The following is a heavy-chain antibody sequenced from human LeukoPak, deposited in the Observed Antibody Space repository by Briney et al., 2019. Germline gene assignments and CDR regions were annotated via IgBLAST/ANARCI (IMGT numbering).Heavy chain of an antibody. CDR3: ARESYSSGSLGY. Sequence: SETLSLTCTVSGGSISSSSYYWGWIRQPPGKGLEWIGSIYYSGSTYYNPSLKSRVTISVDTSKNQFSLKLSSVTAADTAVYYCARESYSSGSLGYWGQGTLVTVSS. J-gene: IGHJ4*02. CDR2: IYYSGST. D-gene: IGHD6-19*01. CDR1: GGSISSSSYY. V-gene: IGHV4-39*07.